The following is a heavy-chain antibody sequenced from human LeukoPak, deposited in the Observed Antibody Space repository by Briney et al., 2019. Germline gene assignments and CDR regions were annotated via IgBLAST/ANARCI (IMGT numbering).Heavy chain of an antibody. D-gene: IGHD3-22*01. CDR2: IIPIFGIA. CDR3: ASQVDSSGYYSYFDY. Sequence: SVKVSCKASGGTFSSYAISWVRQAPGQGLEWMGGIIPIFGIANYAQKFQGRVTITADKSTSTAYMELSSLRSEDTAVYYCASQVDSSGYYSYFDYWGQGTLVTASS. V-gene: IGHV1-69*17. CDR1: GGTFSSYA. J-gene: IGHJ4*02.